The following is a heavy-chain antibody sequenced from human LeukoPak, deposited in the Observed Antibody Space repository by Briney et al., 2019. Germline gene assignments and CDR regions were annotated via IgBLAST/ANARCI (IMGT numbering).Heavy chain of an antibody. J-gene: IGHJ5*02. D-gene: IGHD3-16*02. CDR1: GFTFSSYS. CDR3: ARGPARLRLGELSLDPSP. V-gene: IGHV3-21*01. CDR2: ISSSSSYI. Sequence: RGSLRLSCAASGFTFSSYSMNWVRQAPGKGLEWVSSISSSSSYIYYADSVKGRFTISRDNAKNSLYLQMNSLRAEDTAVYYCARGPARLRLGELSLDPSPWGQGTLVTVSS.